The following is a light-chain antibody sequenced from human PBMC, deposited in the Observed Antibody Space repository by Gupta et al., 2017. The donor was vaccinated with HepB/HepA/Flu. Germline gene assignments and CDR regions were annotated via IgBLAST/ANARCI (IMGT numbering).Light chain of an antibody. CDR1: ESIGTN. CDR2: DAF. J-gene: IGKJ4*02. CDR3: QQYKRLRT. V-gene: IGKV3-15*01. Sequence: EIVMTQSPATLSVSPRTRVTLSCRASESIGTNLAWYQQKPGQSPRLLVYDAFTTASGVPARFRGSGSETEFTLTISGLQSEDFSFYYCQQYKRLRTFGGGTKVEIK.